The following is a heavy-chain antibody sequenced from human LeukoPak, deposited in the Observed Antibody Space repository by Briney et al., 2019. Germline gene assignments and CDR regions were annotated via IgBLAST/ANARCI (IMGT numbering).Heavy chain of an antibody. D-gene: IGHD1-1*01. CDR3: ARVKRERGTDY. CDR1: GFTVSSNY. J-gene: IGHJ4*02. CDR2: IYSGGRT. V-gene: IGHV3-53*01. Sequence: GGSLRLSCAASGFTVSSNYMSWVRQAPGKGLEWVSVIYSGGRTYYADSVKGRFTISRDNSKNTLYLQMNSLRAEDTAVYYCARVKRERGTDYWGQETLVTVSS.